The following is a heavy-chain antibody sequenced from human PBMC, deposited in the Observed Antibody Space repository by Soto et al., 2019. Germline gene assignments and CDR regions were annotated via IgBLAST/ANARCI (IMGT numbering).Heavy chain of an antibody. CDR1: GGSFSGYY. Sequence: SETLSLTCAVYGGSFSGYYWSWIRQPPGKGLEWIGEINHSGSTNYNPSLKSRVTISVDTSKNQFSLKLSSVTAADTAVYYCARGRHRAPAADWGQGTLVTVSS. CDR3: ARGRHRAPAAD. CDR2: INHSGST. V-gene: IGHV4-34*01. J-gene: IGHJ4*02.